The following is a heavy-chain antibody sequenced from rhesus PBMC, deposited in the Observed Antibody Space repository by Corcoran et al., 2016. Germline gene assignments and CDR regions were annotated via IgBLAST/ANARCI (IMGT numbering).Heavy chain of an antibody. CDR2: INGNSGST. V-gene: IGHV4-80*01. D-gene: IGHD6-13*01. CDR1: GGSFSSYW. CDR3: ARSFLGYSSWCDD. J-gene: IGHJ4*01. Sequence: QVQLQESGPGLVKPSETLSLTCAVSGGSFSSYWWSWLRQPPGKGLEWIGEINGNSGSTNYYPSLSSRVTISKDASKNQSSLKRSAVTASDTAVYYCARSFLGYSSWCDDWGQGVLVTVSS.